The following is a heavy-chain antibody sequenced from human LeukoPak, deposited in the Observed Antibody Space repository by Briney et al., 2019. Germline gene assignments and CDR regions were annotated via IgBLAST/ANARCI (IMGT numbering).Heavy chain of an antibody. CDR3: ATVGGDF. V-gene: IGHV1-24*01. D-gene: IGHD2-15*01. CDR1: GSIFRDLF. Sequence: ASVKVSCKVSGSIFRDLFIHWVRQAPGKGLEWMGGFDPQEGETKYAKKFQGRVRMTRDTSSDTAYVELSSLRSEDTAVYYCATVGGDFWGQGTTVIVSS. J-gene: IGHJ6*02. CDR2: FDPQEGET.